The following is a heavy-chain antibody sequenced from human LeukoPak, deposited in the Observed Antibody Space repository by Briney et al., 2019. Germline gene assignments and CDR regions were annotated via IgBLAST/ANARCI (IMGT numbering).Heavy chain of an antibody. D-gene: IGHD6-13*01. V-gene: IGHV3-48*03. CDR3: ARDATTAVGWVYMDV. J-gene: IGHJ6*03. CDR2: ISTCGSTK. Sequence: GGSLRLSCAASGFTFSSFEMNWVRQAPGKGLEWLSHISTCGSTKYYANSVKGRFTISRDNAENSVYLQMSSLTAEDTGLYYCARDATTAVGWVYMDVWGKGTTVTISS. CDR1: GFTFSSFE.